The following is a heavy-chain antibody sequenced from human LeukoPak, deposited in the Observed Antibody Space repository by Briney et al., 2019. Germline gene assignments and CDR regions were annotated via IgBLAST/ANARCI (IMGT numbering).Heavy chain of an antibody. CDR1: GFAFSTYW. Sequence: PGGSLTLSCAASGFAFSTYWMHWVRQAPGKGLQRVSFVNNNGSSTSYADSVKGRFTISRDNAKNTLYLQMTSLRAEDTAVYYCARRGRSGNYQRKWGQGTLVTVSS. D-gene: IGHD1-26*01. V-gene: IGHV3-74*01. CDR2: VNNNGSST. CDR3: ARRGRSGNYQRK. J-gene: IGHJ4*02.